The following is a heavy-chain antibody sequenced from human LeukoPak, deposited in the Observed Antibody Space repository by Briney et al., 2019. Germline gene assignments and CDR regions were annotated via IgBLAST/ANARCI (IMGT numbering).Heavy chain of an antibody. CDR1: GGSISSSGYY. V-gene: IGHV4-39*07. CDR3: ARTDTPPYYSDY. Sequence: PSETLSLTCTVSGGSISSSGYYWGWIRQPPGKGLEWIGSIYRSGSPYYNPSLKSRVIISLDTSMNQFSLKLSSVTAADTAVYYCARTDTPPYYSDYWGQGILVTVSS. D-gene: IGHD1-14*01. J-gene: IGHJ4*02. CDR2: IYRSGSP.